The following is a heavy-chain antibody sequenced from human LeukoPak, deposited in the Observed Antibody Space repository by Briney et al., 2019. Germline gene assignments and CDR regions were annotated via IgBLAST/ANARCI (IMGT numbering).Heavy chain of an antibody. V-gene: IGHV3-53*01. CDR1: GFTVNSNY. D-gene: IGHD3/OR15-3a*01. J-gene: IGHJ4*02. CDR2: IYSGGST. CDR3: ARGGLVYYFDY. Sequence: GGSLRLSCAASGFTVNSNYMSWVRQAPGKGLEWFSIIYSGGSTYYADSVKGRFTISRDNSKNTLYLQMNSLRAEDTAVYYCARGGLVYYFDYWGQGTLVTVSS.